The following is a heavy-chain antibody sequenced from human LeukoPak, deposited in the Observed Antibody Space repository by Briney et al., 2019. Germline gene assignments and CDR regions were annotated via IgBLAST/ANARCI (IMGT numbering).Heavy chain of an antibody. CDR2: INPNSGGT. D-gene: IGHD6-13*01. Sequence: ASVKVSCKASGYTFSGYYMHWLRQAPGQGPEWMGWINPNSGGTNYAQKFQGRVTMTRDTSISTAYMELSRLRSDDTAVYYCARSVGSNWYSNYYYDMDVWGQGTTVTVSS. CDR1: GYTFSGYY. V-gene: IGHV1-2*02. CDR3: ARSVGSNWYSNYYYDMDV. J-gene: IGHJ6*02.